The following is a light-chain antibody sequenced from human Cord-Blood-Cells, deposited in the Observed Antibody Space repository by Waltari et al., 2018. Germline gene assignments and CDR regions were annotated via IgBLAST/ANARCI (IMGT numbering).Light chain of an antibody. CDR3: QQYNSYST. CDR1: QSISSW. Sequence: DIQMTQSPSTLSASVGDRVTITCRASQSISSWLAWYQQKPGKATKLLIYKASSLESGVPSRFSGSGSGTEFTLTISILQPDDFATYYCQQYNSYSTFGQGTKVEIK. J-gene: IGKJ1*01. V-gene: IGKV1-5*03. CDR2: KAS.